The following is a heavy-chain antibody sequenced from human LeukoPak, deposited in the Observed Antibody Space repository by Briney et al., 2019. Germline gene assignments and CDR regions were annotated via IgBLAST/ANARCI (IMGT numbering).Heavy chain of an antibody. CDR2: IFQSGST. D-gene: IGHD6-13*01. CDR1: GGSISSGAYS. V-gene: IGHV4-30-2*01. J-gene: IGHJ4*02. CDR3: ASTYSSSWDGGFDY. Sequence: SETLSLTCAVSGGSISSGAYSWNWIRKPPGKGLEWIGYIFQSGSTYYYPSLKSRVTISVDKSKNQFSLKLSSVTAADTAVYYCASTYSSSWDGGFDYWGQGTLVTVSS.